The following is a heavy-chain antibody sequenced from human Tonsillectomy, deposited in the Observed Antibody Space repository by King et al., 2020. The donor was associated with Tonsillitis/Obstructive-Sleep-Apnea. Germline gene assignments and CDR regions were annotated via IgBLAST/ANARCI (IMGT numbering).Heavy chain of an antibody. CDR2: IKSKTDGGTA. Sequence: VQLVESGGGLVKPGGSLRLSCAVSGFTFSNAWMNWVRQAPGKGLEWVGRIKSKTDGGTADYAAPVKGRFTISRDDSKNTVFLQMKSLKTEDTAVYYCTAAPHIVVVTANLRYYDMDVWGQGTTVTVSS. J-gene: IGHJ6*02. CDR1: GFTFSNAW. CDR3: TAAPHIVVVTANLRYYDMDV. D-gene: IGHD2-21*02. V-gene: IGHV3-15*07.